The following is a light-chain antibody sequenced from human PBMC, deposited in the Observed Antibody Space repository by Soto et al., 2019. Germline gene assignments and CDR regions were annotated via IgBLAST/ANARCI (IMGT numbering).Light chain of an antibody. CDR3: QQYGTSPLT. CDR1: QSVAANY. Sequence: EIVLTQSPGTLSLSPGERATLSCRASQSVAANYLAWYQQKPGQTPRLLIYVASSRATGIPDRFSGSGSGTAFTLTISRLAPEDFAVYYCQQYGTSPLTFGGGTKVEIK. V-gene: IGKV3-20*01. CDR2: VAS. J-gene: IGKJ4*01.